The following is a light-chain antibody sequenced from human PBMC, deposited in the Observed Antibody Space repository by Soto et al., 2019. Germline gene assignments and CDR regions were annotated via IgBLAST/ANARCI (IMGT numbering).Light chain of an antibody. Sequence: EIVMTQSPATLSVSPGERATLSCRASQSISNNLAWYQQKPGQAPRLLIYGASTRATGIPARFSGSGSETDFTLTISRLEPEDFAVYYCQQYGSSPWTFGQGTKVDIK. CDR3: QQYGSSPWT. CDR1: QSISNN. J-gene: IGKJ1*01. V-gene: IGKV3-15*01. CDR2: GAS.